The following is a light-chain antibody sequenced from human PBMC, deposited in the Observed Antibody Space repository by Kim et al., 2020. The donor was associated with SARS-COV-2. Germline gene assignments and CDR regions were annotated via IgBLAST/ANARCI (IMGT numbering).Light chain of an antibody. V-gene: IGKV1-5*03. CDR3: QHYCRYPYT. Sequence: ASVGDRVTITCRNSESVNDGLVALYQQKPGKAPNLLIYKASILESGVPSRFSGSGFGTEFTLTISSLQPEDFATYYCQHYCRYPYTFGQGTKLEI. J-gene: IGKJ2*01. CDR1: ESVNDG. CDR2: KAS.